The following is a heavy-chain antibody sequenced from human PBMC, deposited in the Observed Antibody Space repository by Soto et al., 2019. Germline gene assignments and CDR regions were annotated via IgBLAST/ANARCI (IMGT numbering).Heavy chain of an antibody. J-gene: IGHJ4*02. CDR2: IYYSGST. D-gene: IGHD3-10*01. CDR3: ARSPYYGSGVTPFDY. CDR1: GGSISSGGYY. Sequence: TLSLTCTVSGGSISSGGYYWSWIRQHPGKGLEWIGYIYYSGSTYYNPSLKSRVTISVDTSKNQFSLKLSSVTAADTAVYYCARSPYYGSGVTPFDYWGQGTLVTVSS. V-gene: IGHV4-31*03.